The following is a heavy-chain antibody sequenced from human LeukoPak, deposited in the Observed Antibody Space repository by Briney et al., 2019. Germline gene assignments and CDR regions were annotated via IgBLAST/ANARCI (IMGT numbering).Heavy chain of an antibody. CDR1: GFTVSSNY. V-gene: IGHV3-53*01. D-gene: IGHD2-15*01. CDR2: IYSGGST. Sequence: GGSLRLSCAASGFTVSSNYMSWVRQAPGKGLEWVSVIYSGGSTYYADSVKGRFTISRDNSKNTLSLQMNSLTVEDTAIYFCAKDVVVKRYIDFWGQGTLVTVSS. CDR3: AKDVVVKRYIDF. J-gene: IGHJ4*02.